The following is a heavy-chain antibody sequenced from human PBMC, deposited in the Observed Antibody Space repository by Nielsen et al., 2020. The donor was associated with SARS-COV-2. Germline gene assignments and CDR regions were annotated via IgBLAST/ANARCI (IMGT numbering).Heavy chain of an antibody. V-gene: IGHV1-46*01. D-gene: IGHD6-13*01. CDR1: GYTLSSHY. J-gene: IGHJ4*02. CDR3: AANSIAAAWIDY. Sequence: ASVKVSCKASGYTLSSHYFHWVRQAPGQGLEWMGIMSPTGGSTTYAQKFRGRVTITRDMSTRTAYLELSSLRSEDTAVYYCAANSIAAAWIDYWGQGTRVSVSS. CDR2: MSPTGGST.